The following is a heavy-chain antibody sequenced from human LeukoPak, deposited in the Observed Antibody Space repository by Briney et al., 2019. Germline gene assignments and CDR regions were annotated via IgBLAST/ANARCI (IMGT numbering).Heavy chain of an antibody. CDR1: GYSFTTHW. V-gene: IGHV5-51*01. CDR3: ARRPAQRGYFEY. CDR2: IYPGDSDI. Sequence: GESLKISCKGFGYSFTTHWIGWVRQMPGKGLEWMGIIYPGDSDIRYSPSFQGQVTISADKSISTAYLQWSSLKASDTAMYYCARRPAQRGYFEYWGQGTLVTVSS. J-gene: IGHJ4*02. D-gene: IGHD6-25*01.